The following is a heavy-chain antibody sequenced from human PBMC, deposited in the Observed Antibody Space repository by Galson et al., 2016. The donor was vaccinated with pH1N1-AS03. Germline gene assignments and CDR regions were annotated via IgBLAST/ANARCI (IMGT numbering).Heavy chain of an antibody. Sequence: SLRLSCAASGFTFSSYAMSWVRQAPGKGLEWVSAISGSGGSTYYADSVKGRFTISRDNSKNTLHLQMNSLRAEDTAVYYCARDTDFWTGYSGGYYYYIDVWGKGTTVTVSS. D-gene: IGHD3/OR15-3a*01. CDR1: GFTFSSYA. CDR3: ARDTDFWTGYSGGYYYYIDV. V-gene: IGHV3-23*01. J-gene: IGHJ6*03. CDR2: ISGSGGST.